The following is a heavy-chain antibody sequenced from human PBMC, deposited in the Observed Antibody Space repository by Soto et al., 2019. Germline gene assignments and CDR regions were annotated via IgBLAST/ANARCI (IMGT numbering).Heavy chain of an antibody. D-gene: IGHD1-7*01. CDR1: GFTFTNSA. CDR2: ISASGATT. CDR3: ARGGTSGTSLF. J-gene: IGHJ4*02. Sequence: GGSLRLSCATSGFTFTNSAMTWVRQAPGKGLEWVATISASGATTYYGDSVRGHFTISRDNSKGTLNLQMNSLRADDTALYFCARGGTSGTSLFWGQGTWVTVSS. V-gene: IGHV3-23*02.